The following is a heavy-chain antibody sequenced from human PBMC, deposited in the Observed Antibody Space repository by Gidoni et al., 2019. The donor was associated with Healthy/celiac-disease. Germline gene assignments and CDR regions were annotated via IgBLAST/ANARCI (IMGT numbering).Heavy chain of an antibody. J-gene: IGHJ6*02. Sequence: EVQLVQSGAEVKKPGESLTISCKGSGYSFTSYWIGWVRQMPGKGLEWMGIIYPGDSDTRYSPSFQGQVTISADKSISTAYLQWSSLKASDTAMYYCARLLGNSGYDWPGAVVGGMDVWGQGTTVTVSS. D-gene: IGHD5-12*01. CDR1: GYSFTSYW. V-gene: IGHV5-51*01. CDR2: IYPGDSDT. CDR3: ARLLGNSGYDWPGAVVGGMDV.